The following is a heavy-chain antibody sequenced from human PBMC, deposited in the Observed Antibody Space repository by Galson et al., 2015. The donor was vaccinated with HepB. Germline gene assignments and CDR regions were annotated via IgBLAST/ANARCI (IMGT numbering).Heavy chain of an antibody. Sequence: SLRLSCAASGLTFSRNVMGWVRQAPGKGLEWVSVISGSGATTDYADSVKGRFTISRDNSQNTLYLQMNSLRVEDTAVYYCAKRGISSGTFDFWGQGTLVTVSS. CDR3: AKRGISSGTFDF. D-gene: IGHD6-25*01. CDR1: GLTFSRNV. J-gene: IGHJ4*02. CDR2: ISGSGATT. V-gene: IGHV3-23*01.